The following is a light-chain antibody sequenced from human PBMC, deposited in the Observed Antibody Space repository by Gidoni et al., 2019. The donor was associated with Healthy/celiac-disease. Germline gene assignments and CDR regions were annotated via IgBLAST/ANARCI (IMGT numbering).Light chain of an antibody. V-gene: IGLV2-14*01. CDR3: SSYTSSSTYVV. CDR2: EVS. Sequence: QSALPQPASVSGSPGQPITISCTGTSSDVGGYNYVSWYQQHPGKAPKLMIYEVSNRPSGVSNRFSGSKSGNTASLTISGLQAEDEADYYCSSYTSSSTYVVFGGGTKLTVL. CDR1: SSDVGGYNY. J-gene: IGLJ2*01.